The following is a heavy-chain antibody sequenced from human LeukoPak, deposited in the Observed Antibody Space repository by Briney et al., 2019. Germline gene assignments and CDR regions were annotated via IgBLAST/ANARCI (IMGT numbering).Heavy chain of an antibody. D-gene: IGHD5-24*01. CDR1: GFTFSNYA. V-gene: IGHV3-23*01. CDR2: ISGSGSSI. J-gene: IGHJ4*02. Sequence: GGSLRLSCAASGFTFSNYAVNWIRQAPGKGLKWVSVISGSGSSIYYTDSVKGRFTISRDNSKNTLYLQMNSLRAEDTAVYYCAKDRAWMATTPGDYWGQGTLVTVSS. CDR3: AKDRAWMATTPGDY.